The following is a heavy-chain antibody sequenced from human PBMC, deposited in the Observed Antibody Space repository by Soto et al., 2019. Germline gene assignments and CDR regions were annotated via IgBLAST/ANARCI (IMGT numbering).Heavy chain of an antibody. CDR3: ARGGYCSGASCAYMGHYYYYGMDV. J-gene: IGHJ6*02. CDR2: IYYSGST. V-gene: IGHV4-39*01. CDR1: GGSISSINYY. D-gene: IGHD2-15*01. Sequence: SETLCVTWTVSGGSISSINYYWGWIRQPPGKGLEWIGSIYYSGSTYYNPSLKSRVTISVDTSKNQFSLKLSSVTAADTAMYYCARGGYCSGASCAYMGHYYYYGMDVWGQGTTVTVSS.